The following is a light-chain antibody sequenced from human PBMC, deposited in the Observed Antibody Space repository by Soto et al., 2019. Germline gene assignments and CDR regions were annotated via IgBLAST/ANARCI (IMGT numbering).Light chain of an antibody. CDR3: QQRYNWPLT. V-gene: IGKV3-11*01. J-gene: IGKJ4*01. Sequence: EIVLTQSPATLSLSPGERATLSCRASQSVSTSLSWYQQKRGQAPRLLVYDASNRASGISARFSGSGSGTDFTLTISSLEPEDFAVYYCQQRYNWPLTFGGGTKVEFK. CDR1: QSVSTS. CDR2: DAS.